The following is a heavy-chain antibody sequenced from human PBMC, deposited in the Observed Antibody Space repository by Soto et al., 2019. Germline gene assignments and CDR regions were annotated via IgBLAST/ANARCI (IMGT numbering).Heavy chain of an antibody. CDR3: ARYSSGDWFDFDY. J-gene: IGHJ4*02. CDR1: GGSISSYY. Sequence: PSETLSLTCTVSGGSISSYYWSWIRQHPGKGLEWIGYIYYSGSTNYNPSLKSRVTISVDTSKNQFSLKLSSVTAADTAVYYCARYSSGDWFDFDYWGQGTLVTV. D-gene: IGHD6-19*01. CDR2: IYYSGST. V-gene: IGHV4-59*01.